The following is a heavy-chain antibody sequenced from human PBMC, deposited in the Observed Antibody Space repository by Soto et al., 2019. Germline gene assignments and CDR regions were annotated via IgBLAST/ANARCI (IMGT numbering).Heavy chain of an antibody. Sequence: GGSLRLSCAASRLTFSSHGMHWVRQAPGKGLEWVAVISYDGSDKYYGDSVKGRFSISRDNSKNTLFLQMNSLRAEDTAVYYCVMSVLGYCPNGVCYGFDYWGQGTPVTVSS. D-gene: IGHD2-8*01. CDR2: ISYDGSDK. CDR3: VMSVLGYCPNGVCYGFDY. CDR1: RLTFSSHG. J-gene: IGHJ4*02. V-gene: IGHV3-30*03.